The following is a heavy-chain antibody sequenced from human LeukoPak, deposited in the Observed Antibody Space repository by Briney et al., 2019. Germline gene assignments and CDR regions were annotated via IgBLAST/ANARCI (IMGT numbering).Heavy chain of an antibody. D-gene: IGHD4-11*01. J-gene: IGHJ6*04. CDR3: ARGAHDVSNYQARYYGMDV. Sequence: AGKLRFNGAAYGFTFNDYYMSWMRQAPGNGRVGVSYISSSNSYTTYTHYVRVRITIARDNATNSLYLQMSSLRAEDTAVYYCARGAHDVSNYQARYYGMDVWGKGTTVTVSS. CDR2: ISSSNSYT. CDR1: GFTFNDYY. V-gene: IGHV3-11*06.